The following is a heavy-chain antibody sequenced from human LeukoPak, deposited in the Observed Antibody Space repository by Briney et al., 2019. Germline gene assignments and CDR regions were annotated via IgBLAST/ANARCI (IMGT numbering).Heavy chain of an antibody. Sequence: SETLSLTCAVYGRSFSGYYWSWIRKPPGKVLEWIGEINHSGSTNYNPSLKSRVTISVDKSKNQFSLKLSSVTAADTAVYYCARGPPRFGRSLDYWGQGTLVTVSS. V-gene: IGHV4-34*01. CDR1: GRSFSGYY. D-gene: IGHD3-10*01. CDR3: ARGPPRFGRSLDY. CDR2: INHSGST. J-gene: IGHJ4*02.